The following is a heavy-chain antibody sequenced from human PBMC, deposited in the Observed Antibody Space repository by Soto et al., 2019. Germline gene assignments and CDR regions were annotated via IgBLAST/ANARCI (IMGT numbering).Heavy chain of an antibody. CDR3: AKDISVAVAESGMDV. Sequence: GGSLRLSCAASGFTFDDYAMHWVRQAPGKGLEWVSLISWDGGSTYYADSVKGRFTISRDNSKNSLYLQMNSLRAEDTALYYCAKDISVAVAESGMDVWGPGTPVTVYS. V-gene: IGHV3-43D*04. J-gene: IGHJ6*02. CDR2: ISWDGGST. D-gene: IGHD6-19*01. CDR1: GFTFDDYA.